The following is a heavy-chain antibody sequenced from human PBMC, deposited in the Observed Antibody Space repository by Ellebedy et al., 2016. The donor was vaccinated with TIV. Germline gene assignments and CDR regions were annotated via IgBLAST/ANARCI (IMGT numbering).Heavy chain of an antibody. CDR1: EFTFSRHA. Sequence: PGGSLRLSCVASEFTFSRHAMHWVRQAPGKGLEYVSGIGSDGVNTYYANSVKGRFTISRDNPKNTLYLQMGKLRAEDMAVYYCAREGGGDYADYEGFDDLWGQGTLVTVSS. CDR3: AREGGGDYADYEGFDDL. V-gene: IGHV3-64*01. J-gene: IGHJ5*02. CDR2: IGSDGVNT. D-gene: IGHD4-17*01.